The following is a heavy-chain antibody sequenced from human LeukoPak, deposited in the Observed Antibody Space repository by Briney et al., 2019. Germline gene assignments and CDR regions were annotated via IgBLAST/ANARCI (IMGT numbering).Heavy chain of an antibody. Sequence: QPGGSLRLSCAASEFTFSTNAMSWVRQAPGKGLEWVSGISGSGGSTYYADSVKGRFTISRDNSKNTLYLQMNSLRAEDTAVYYCARDSRQDYYDSSGYLWFAFDIWGQGTMVTVSS. J-gene: IGHJ3*02. V-gene: IGHV3-23*01. CDR1: EFTFSTNA. CDR3: ARDSRQDYYDSSGYLWFAFDI. CDR2: ISGSGGST. D-gene: IGHD3-22*01.